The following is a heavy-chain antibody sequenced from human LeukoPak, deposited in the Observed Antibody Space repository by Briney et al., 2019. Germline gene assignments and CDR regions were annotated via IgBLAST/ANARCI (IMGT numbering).Heavy chain of an antibody. CDR3: ARDLEAVAGYFDY. CDR1: GFTFSDYY. CDR2: ISSSGSTI. V-gene: IGHV3-11*01. J-gene: IGHJ4*02. D-gene: IGHD6-19*01. Sequence: GGSPRLSCAASGFTFSDYYMSWIRQAPGKGLEWVSYISSSGSTIYYADSVKGRFTISRDNAKNSLYLQMNSLRAEDTAVYYCARDLEAVAGYFDYWGQGTLVTVSS.